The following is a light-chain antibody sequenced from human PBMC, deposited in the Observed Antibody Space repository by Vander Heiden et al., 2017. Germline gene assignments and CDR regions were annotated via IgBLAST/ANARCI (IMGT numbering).Light chain of an antibody. Sequence: QSALTQPASVSGSPGQSITISCTGTSSDVGGYNSVSWYQQHAGKAPKLMIYDVSNRPSGVTNRFSGSKSGNTASLTISGLQAEDEADYYCSSYTSSSTLYVFGTGTKVTVL. CDR2: DVS. CDR1: SSDVGGYNS. V-gene: IGLV2-14*01. J-gene: IGLJ1*01. CDR3: SSYTSSSTLYV.